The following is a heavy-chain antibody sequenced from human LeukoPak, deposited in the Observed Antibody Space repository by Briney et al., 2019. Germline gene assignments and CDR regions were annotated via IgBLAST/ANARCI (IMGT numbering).Heavy chain of an antibody. Sequence: GGSLRLPCAASGFIFSNYGMHWVRQAPGKGLEWVAFIRYDGRNKYYADSVKGRFTISRDNSKNTLYLQMNSLRAEDTAVYYCAKDRAVAGMMHPFDYWGQGTLVTVSS. V-gene: IGHV3-30*02. CDR2: IRYDGRNK. CDR3: AKDRAVAGMMHPFDY. CDR1: GFIFSNYG. J-gene: IGHJ4*02. D-gene: IGHD6-19*01.